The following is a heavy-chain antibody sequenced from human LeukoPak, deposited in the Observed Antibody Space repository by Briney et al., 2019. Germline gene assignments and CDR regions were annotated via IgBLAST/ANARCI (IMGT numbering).Heavy chain of an antibody. D-gene: IGHD1-26*01. CDR2: ISGRNNGEYT. V-gene: IGHV3-23*01. CDR3: ARGTSGAYYQFDY. Sequence: GGSLRLSGAASQFRFNTHSMSWVRQAPGKGLEWVSSISGRNNGEYTYYADSVEGRFTISRDSSKNTVYLHMNSLRGEDTAVYYCARGTSGAYYQFDYWGQGALVTVSS. J-gene: IGHJ4*02. CDR1: QFRFNTHS.